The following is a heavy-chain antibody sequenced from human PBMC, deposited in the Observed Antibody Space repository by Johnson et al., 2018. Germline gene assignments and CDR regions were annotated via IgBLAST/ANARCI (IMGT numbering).Heavy chain of an antibody. V-gene: IGHV3-74*03. D-gene: IGHD2-15*01. Sequence: VQLQESGGGFVQPGGSLRLSCAASGFTFTTYWMHWVRQAPGKRLVWVSRIDTDGRSTTYVDSVKGRCTTSSENAKNTLYLQMNSLRADDTAVYHCARGVGCGGGSCYPDAFDIWGQGTLVTVSS. CDR3: ARGVGCGGGSCYPDAFDI. J-gene: IGHJ3*02. CDR1: GFTFTTYW. CDR2: IDTDGRST.